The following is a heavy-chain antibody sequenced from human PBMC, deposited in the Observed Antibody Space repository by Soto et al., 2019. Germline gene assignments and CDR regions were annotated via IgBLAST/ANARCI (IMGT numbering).Heavy chain of an antibody. J-gene: IGHJ4*02. Sequence: GGSLRLSCAASGFTFSSYAMSWVRQAPGKGLEWVSAISGSGGSTYYADSVKGRFTISRDNSKNALYLQMNSLRAEDTAVHYCANTLSTAWSSGTYYFDYWGQGTLVTVSS. CDR1: GFTFSSYA. CDR2: ISGSGGST. CDR3: ANTLSTAWSSGTYYFDY. D-gene: IGHD6-19*01. V-gene: IGHV3-23*01.